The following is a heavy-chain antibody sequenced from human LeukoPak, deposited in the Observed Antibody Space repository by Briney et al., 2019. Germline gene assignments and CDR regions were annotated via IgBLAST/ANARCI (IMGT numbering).Heavy chain of an antibody. V-gene: IGHV3-11*01. CDR1: GFTFSDFH. CDR2: ISGSGYAI. Sequence: GGSLRLSCTASGFTFSDFHMSWIRQAPGKGLEWVSHISGSGYAIHHPGSVKGRFTISRDNAKNSLYLQMNSLRVEDSAVYYCARLSGTYSRGGDHWGQGTLVTVSS. J-gene: IGHJ4*02. D-gene: IGHD1-26*01. CDR3: ARLSGTYSRGGDH.